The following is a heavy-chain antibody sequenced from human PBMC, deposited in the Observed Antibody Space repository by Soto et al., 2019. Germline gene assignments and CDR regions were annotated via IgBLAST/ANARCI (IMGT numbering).Heavy chain of an antibody. D-gene: IGHD6-13*01. CDR1: GFSLSTSGMC. Sequence: GSGPTLVNPTQTLTLTCTFSGFSLSTSGMCVSWIRQPPGKALEWLALIDWDDDKYYSTSLKTRLTISKDTSKNQVVLTMTNMDPVDTATYYCARTPIVSKQQYAEFDPWGQGTLVTVSS. V-gene: IGHV2-70*01. CDR2: IDWDDDK. J-gene: IGHJ5*02. CDR3: ARTPIVSKQQYAEFDP.